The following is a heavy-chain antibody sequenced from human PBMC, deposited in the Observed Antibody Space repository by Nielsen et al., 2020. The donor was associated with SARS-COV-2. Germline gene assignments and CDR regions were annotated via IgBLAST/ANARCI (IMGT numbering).Heavy chain of an antibody. CDR1: GFTVSSNY. V-gene: IGHV3-66*01. J-gene: IGHJ5*02. CDR3: AREWGSRSAWFDP. D-gene: IGHD6-13*01. CDR2: IYSGGST. Sequence: GESLKISCAASGFTVSSNYMNWVRQAPGKGLEWVSVIYSGGSTYYADSVKGRFTISRDNSKNTLWLQMNSLRAEDTAIYYCAREWGSRSAWFDPWGQGSLVTVSS.